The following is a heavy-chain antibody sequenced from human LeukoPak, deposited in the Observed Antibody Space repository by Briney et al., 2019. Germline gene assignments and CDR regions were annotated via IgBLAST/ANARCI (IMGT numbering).Heavy chain of an antibody. D-gene: IGHD5-18*01. CDR1: GFTFSSYA. Sequence: GGSLRLSCAASGFTFSSYAMGWVRQAPGKGLEWVSAITASGGNTYYADSVKGRFTISRDNSKNTLYLQVNSLRAEDTAVYYRAKGNGYSYGRYYFDYWGQGTLVTVSS. J-gene: IGHJ4*02. V-gene: IGHV3-23*01. CDR3: AKGNGYSYGRYYFDY. CDR2: ITASGGNT.